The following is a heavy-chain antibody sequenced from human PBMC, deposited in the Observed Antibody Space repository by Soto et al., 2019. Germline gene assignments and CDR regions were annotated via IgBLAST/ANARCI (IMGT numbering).Heavy chain of an antibody. CDR3: ARAEFKSVWFPYDA. Sequence: SEILSLTCAVSGLSISSSSWSSWIRQPPGKGLEFMGYIYYSGSTYYNPSLNRRITMSLDMSYNQFSLRLTSVTAADTVLYLVARAEFKSVWFPYDAWGHGAPVTVSA. D-gene: IGHD6-19*01. J-gene: IGHJ5*01. CDR2: IYYSGST. V-gene: IGHV4-28*03. CDR1: GLSISSSSW.